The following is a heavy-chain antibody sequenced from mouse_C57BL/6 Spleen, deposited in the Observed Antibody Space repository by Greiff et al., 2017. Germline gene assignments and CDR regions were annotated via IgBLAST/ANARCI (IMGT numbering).Heavy chain of an antibody. CDR3: SICSSSSSYAMDF. CDR1: GYTFTSYG. J-gene: IGHJ4*01. V-gene: IGHV1-81*01. D-gene: IGHD1-1*01. CDR2: IYPRSGNT. Sequence: QVQLQQSGAELARPGASVKLSCKASGYTFTSYGISWVKQRTGQGLEWIGEIYPRSGNTYYNEKFKGKATLTADKSSSTAYMELRSLTSEDSAVXFCSICSSSSSYAMDFWGPGTSVTVSS.